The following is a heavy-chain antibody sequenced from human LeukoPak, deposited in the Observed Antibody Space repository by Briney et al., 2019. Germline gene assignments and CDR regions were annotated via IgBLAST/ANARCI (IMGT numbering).Heavy chain of an antibody. V-gene: IGHV4-39*01. CDR2: IYYSGST. CDR3: ARHLHSGQWWVPTLFDY. D-gene: IGHD2-15*01. J-gene: IGHJ4*02. Sequence: PSETLSLTCTVSGGSISSSSYYWGWIRQPPGKGLEWIGSIYYSGSTYYNPSLKSRVTISVDTSKNQFSLKLSSVTAADTAVYYCARHLHSGQWWVPTLFDYWGQGTLVTVSS. CDR1: GGSISSSSYY.